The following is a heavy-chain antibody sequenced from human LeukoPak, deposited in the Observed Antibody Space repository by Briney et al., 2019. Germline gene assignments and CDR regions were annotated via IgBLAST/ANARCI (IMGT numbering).Heavy chain of an antibody. CDR3: ARPRRSRWDPNHYYYYMDV. CDR1: GGSISSSSYY. D-gene: IGHD6-13*01. V-gene: IGHV4-39*01. J-gene: IGHJ6*03. CDR2: VYYSGST. Sequence: PSETLSLTCTVSGGSISSSSYYWGGIRQPPGKGLEWIGSVYYSGSTYYNPSLKSRVTISVDTSKNQFSLKLSSVTAADTAVYYGARPRRSRWDPNHYYYYMDVWGKGTTVTVSS.